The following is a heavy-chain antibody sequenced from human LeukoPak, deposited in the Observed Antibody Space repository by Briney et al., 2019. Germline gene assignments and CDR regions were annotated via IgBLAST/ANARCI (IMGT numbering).Heavy chain of an antibody. D-gene: IGHD2-15*01. CDR1: GYTFTNFE. Sequence: ASVKVSCKASGYTFTNFEINWVRQVAGQGLEWMGWMRPNSGETVNVQKFQGRVTMTRDISTSTAYMELTGLRSDDTAVYFCARGYCSGGGCYTAEYLPHWGQGTLVTVSS. CDR2: MRPNSGET. J-gene: IGHJ1*01. CDR3: ARGYCSGGGCYTAEYLPH. V-gene: IGHV1-8*02.